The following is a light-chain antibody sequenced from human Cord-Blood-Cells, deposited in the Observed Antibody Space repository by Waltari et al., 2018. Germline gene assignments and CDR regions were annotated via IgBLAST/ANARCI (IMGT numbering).Light chain of an antibody. V-gene: IGLV1-44*01. J-gene: IGLJ2*01. Sequence: QSVLTQPPSASGTPGQRVTISCSGSSSNIGSNTVNWYQQLPGTAPKLLIYSNNPRPSGVPDLFSGSKAGTSASLAISGLQSEDEADYYWAAWDDSLSGVVFGGGTKLTVL. CDR3: AAWDDSLSGVV. CDR1: SSNIGSNT. CDR2: SNN.